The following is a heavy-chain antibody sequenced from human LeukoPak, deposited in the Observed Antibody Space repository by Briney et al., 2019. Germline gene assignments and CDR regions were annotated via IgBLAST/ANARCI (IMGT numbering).Heavy chain of an antibody. V-gene: IGHV3-23*01. CDR2: ISGSGGSI. Sequence: GGSLRLSCAASGFTFSSYGMSWVRQAPGKGLEWVSSISGSGGSIYYTDSGRGRFTIPRDNSKNTLYLQMNSLRAEDTAVYYCAAASVYYYFDYWGQGTPVTVSS. D-gene: IGHD6-13*01. J-gene: IGHJ4*02. CDR3: AAASVYYYFDY. CDR1: GFTFSSYG.